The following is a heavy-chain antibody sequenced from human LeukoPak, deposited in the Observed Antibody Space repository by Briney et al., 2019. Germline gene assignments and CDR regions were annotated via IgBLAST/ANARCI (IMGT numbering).Heavy chain of an antibody. CDR3: ARDYSSGSGSYMGYYYYGMDV. CDR2: IYSGGST. Sequence: PGGSLRLSCAASGFTVSSNYMSWVRQAPGKGLEWVSVIYSGGSTYYADSVKGRFTISRDNSKNTLYLQMNSLRAEDTAVYYCARDYSSGSGSYMGYYYYGMDVWGQGTTVTVSS. V-gene: IGHV3-66*01. D-gene: IGHD3-10*01. CDR1: GFTVSSNY. J-gene: IGHJ6*02.